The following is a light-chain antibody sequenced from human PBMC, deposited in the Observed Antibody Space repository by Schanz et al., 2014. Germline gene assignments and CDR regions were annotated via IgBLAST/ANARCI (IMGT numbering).Light chain of an antibody. CDR3: SSYTGSTSFWV. CDR1: SSNIGAGYD. V-gene: IGLV1-40*01. Sequence: QSVLTQPPSVSGVPGQRVTISCTGSSSNIGAGYDVHWYQQLPGTAPKLLIYGNSNRPSGVPHRFSGSKSGNTASLTISGLQAEDEADYYCSSYTGSTSFWVFGGGTKLTVL. J-gene: IGLJ3*02. CDR2: GNS.